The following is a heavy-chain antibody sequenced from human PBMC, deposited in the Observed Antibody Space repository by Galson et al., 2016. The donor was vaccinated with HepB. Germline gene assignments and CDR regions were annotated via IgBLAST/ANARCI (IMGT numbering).Heavy chain of an antibody. CDR3: ARGAVPGMVNWFDP. CDR2: IYPGDSDT. D-gene: IGHD6-19*01. CDR1: GYSFTSNW. Sequence: QSGAEVKKPGESLKISCTGSGYSFTSNWIGWVRQMPDKGLELMGIIYPGDSDTRYSPSFQGQVTVSADKSINTAYLQWSSLKASDSAMYYCARGAVPGMVNWFDPWGQGTLVIVSS. J-gene: IGHJ5*02. V-gene: IGHV5-51*01.